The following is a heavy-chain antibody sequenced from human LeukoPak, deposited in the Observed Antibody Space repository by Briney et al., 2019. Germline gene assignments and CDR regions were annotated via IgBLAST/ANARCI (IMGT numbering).Heavy chain of an antibody. D-gene: IGHD3-22*01. J-gene: IGHJ4*02. CDR3: ARDGGLGYYDSSGLGYYFDY. CDR2: ISAYNGNT. Sequence: ASVKVSCKASGYTFTSYGISWVRQAPGQGLEWTGWISAYNGNTNYAQKLQGRVTMTTDTSTSTAYMELRSLRSDDTAVYYCARDGGLGYYDSSGLGYYFDYWGQGTLVTVSS. CDR1: GYTFTSYG. V-gene: IGHV1-18*01.